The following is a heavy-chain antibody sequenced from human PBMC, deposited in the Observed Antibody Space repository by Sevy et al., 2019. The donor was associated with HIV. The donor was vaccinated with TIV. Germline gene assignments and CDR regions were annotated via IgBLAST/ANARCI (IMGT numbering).Heavy chain of an antibody. V-gene: IGHV3-30*18. D-gene: IGHD2-15*01. Sequence: GESLKISCAASGFTFSSYGMHWVRQAPGKGLEWVAVISYDGSNKYYADSVKGRFTISRDNSKNTLYLQMNSLRAEDTAVYYCAKDRGGYCSGGSCYAFDYWDQGTLVTVSS. CDR3: AKDRGGYCSGGSCYAFDY. CDR1: GFTFSSYG. CDR2: ISYDGSNK. J-gene: IGHJ4*02.